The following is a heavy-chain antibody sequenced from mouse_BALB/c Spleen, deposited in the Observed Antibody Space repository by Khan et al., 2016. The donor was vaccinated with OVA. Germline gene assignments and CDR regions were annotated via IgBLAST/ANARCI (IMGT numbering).Heavy chain of an antibody. Sequence: QVQLQQPGPELVKPGASVKISCKASVYTFTDYYINWVKQKPGQGLECIGWIYPGSGNTKYNEKFKDKATLTVDTSSSTAYMQLSSLTSEDTAVYFCARGNYYGSTSWFAYWGQGTLVTVSA. D-gene: IGHD1-1*01. J-gene: IGHJ3*01. CDR2: IYPGSGNT. CDR3: ARGNYYGSTSWFAY. CDR1: VYTFTDYY. V-gene: IGHV1-84*02.